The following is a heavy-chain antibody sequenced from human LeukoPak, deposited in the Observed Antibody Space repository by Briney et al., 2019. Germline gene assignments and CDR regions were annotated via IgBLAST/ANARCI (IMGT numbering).Heavy chain of an antibody. Sequence: GGSLRLSCAASGFTFSSYSMNWVRQAPGKGREWVSSISTSSSYIYSADSVKGRFTISRDNAKNSLYLQMNSLRAEDTAVYYCVRDTFSPDAFDIWGQGTMVTVSS. CDR1: GFTFSSYS. CDR2: ISTSSSYI. J-gene: IGHJ3*02. CDR3: VRDTFSPDAFDI. V-gene: IGHV3-21*01. D-gene: IGHD3-16*01.